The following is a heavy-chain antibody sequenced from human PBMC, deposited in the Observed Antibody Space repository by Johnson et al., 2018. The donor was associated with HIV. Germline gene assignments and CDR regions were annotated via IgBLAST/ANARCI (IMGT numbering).Heavy chain of an antibody. V-gene: IGHV3-20*04. J-gene: IGHJ3*02. CDR2: LNWNGGST. Sequence: VPLVESGGGLVQPGGSLRLPCAASGFTVSSNYMSWVRQAPGKGLEWVSGLNWNGGSTGYADSVKGRFTISRDNAKNSLYLQMNSLRAEDTAVYYCASDWGSRHAFDIWGQGTMVTVSS. CDR1: GFTVSSNY. D-gene: IGHD7-27*01. CDR3: ASDWGSRHAFDI.